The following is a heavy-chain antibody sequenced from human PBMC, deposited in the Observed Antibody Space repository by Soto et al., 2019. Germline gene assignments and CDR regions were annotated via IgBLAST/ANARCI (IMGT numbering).Heavy chain of an antibody. V-gene: IGHV3-74*01. CDR2: IHSDGSST. D-gene: IGHD2-21*02. J-gene: IGHJ3*01. CDR3: ARGDTGGFDL. Sequence: EVQLVESEGGLVQRGGSLRLSCADSGFTFNYYWMHWVRQAPGQGLVWVSHIHSDGSSTTYADSVKGRFTISRDNAKNTLYLQMNSLRAEDTAGYYCARGDTGGFDLGGQGITVTVSS. CDR1: GFTFNYYW.